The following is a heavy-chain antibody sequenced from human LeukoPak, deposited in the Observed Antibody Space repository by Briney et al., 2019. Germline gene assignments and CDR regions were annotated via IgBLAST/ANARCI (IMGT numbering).Heavy chain of an antibody. CDR1: GGSISSCY. D-gene: IGHD3-3*01. CDR3: ARGYYDFWSGYSYYFDY. Sequence: SETLSLTCTVSGGSISSCYWSWIRQPPGKGLEWIGYIYYSGSTNYNPSLKSRVTISVDTSKNQFSLKLSSVTAADTAVYYCARGYYDFWSGYSYYFDYWGQGTLVTVSS. CDR2: IYYSGST. J-gene: IGHJ4*02. V-gene: IGHV4-59*01.